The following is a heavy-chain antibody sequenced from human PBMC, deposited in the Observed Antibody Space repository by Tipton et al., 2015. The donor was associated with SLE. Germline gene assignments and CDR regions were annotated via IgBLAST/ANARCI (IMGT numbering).Heavy chain of an antibody. CDR2: IYHSRST. V-gene: IGHV4-38-2*02. CDR3: ARAVLAAAGHYYYYYMDV. D-gene: IGHD6-13*01. CDR1: GYSISSGYY. J-gene: IGHJ6*03. Sequence: TLSLTCTVSGYSISSGYYWGWIRQPPGKGLEWIGSIYHSRSTYYNPSLKSRVTISVDTSKNQFSLKLSSVTAADTAVYYCARAVLAAAGHYYYYYMDVWGKGTTVTVSS.